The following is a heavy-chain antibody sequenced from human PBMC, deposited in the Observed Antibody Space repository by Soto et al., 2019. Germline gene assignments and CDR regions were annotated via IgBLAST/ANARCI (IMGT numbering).Heavy chain of an antibody. D-gene: IGHD4-17*01. CDR1: GGTFSSYT. CDR3: ARADDRYGDYAAP. V-gene: IGHV1-69*02. J-gene: IGHJ5*02. Sequence: SVKVSCKASGGTFSSYTISWVRQAPGQGLEWMGRIIPILGIANYAQKFQGRVTITADKSTSTAYMELSSLRSEDTAVYYCARADDRYGDYAAPWGQGTLVTVSS. CDR2: IIPILGIA.